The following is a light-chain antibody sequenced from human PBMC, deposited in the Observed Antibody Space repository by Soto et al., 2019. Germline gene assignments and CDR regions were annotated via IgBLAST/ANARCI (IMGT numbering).Light chain of an antibody. CDR2: LAS. CDR3: QQYYSTPRT. J-gene: IGKJ1*01. Sequence: DIVMTQSPDSLAVSLGERATINCKSSQSVLYSSDNKNFLAWYQQKPGQPPKMLIYLASTRGPGVPDRFNGSGSGTDFTLIISSLQAEDVAVYYCQQYYSTPRTFGQGTRVEIK. CDR1: QSVLYSSDNKNF. V-gene: IGKV4-1*01.